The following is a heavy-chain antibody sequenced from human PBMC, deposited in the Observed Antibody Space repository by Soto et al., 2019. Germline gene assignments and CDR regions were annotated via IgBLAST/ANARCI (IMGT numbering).Heavy chain of an antibody. J-gene: IGHJ6*02. CDR2: TYYRSKWYN. V-gene: IGHV6-1*01. CDR1: GDSVSSNSAA. CDR3: ARIWFGDXEEGALCYYYGMDV. Sequence: SQTLSLTCAISGDSVSSNSAAWNWIRQSPSRGLEWLGRTYYRSKWYNDYAVSVESRITINPDTSKNQFSLQLNSVTPEDTAVYYCARIWFGDXEEGALCYYYGMDVWGQGTTVTVSS. D-gene: IGHD3-10*01.